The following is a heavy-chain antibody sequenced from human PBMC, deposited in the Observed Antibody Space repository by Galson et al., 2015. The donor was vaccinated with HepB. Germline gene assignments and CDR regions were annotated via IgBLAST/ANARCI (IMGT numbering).Heavy chain of an antibody. CDR3: ARSYGSGSYAEWYFDY. D-gene: IGHD3-10*01. CDR2: ISAYNGKT. V-gene: IGHV1-18*01. J-gene: IGHJ4*02. CDR1: GYTFASYG. Sequence: SVKVSCKASGYTFASYGITWVRQAPEQGLEWMGWISAYNGKTNYAQKLQGRVTMTTDTSTSTAYMELRSLRSDDTAVYYSARSYGSGSYAEWYFDYWGQGTLVTVSS.